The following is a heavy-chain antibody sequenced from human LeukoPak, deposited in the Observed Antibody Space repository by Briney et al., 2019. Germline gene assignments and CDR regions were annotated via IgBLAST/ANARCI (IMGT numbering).Heavy chain of an antibody. CDR2: IIPIFSTA. CDR1: GGTLSSYA. Sequence: SVKVSCMPSGGTLSSYAISWVRHAPEQGLEWMGGIIPIFSTANNAQKFQGRVTISTDESTSTAYMELSSRRSEDTGVYYCARDRAGIAAAGYDYWGQGTLVTVSS. D-gene: IGHD6-13*01. J-gene: IGHJ4*02. CDR3: ARDRAGIAAAGYDY. V-gene: IGHV1-69*05.